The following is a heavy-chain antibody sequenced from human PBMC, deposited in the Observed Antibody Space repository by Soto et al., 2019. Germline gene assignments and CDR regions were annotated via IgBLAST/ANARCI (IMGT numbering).Heavy chain of an antibody. CDR2: ISGSGGST. Sequence: GGSLSLSCAASGFTFSSYAMSWVRQAPGKGLEWVSAISGSGGSTYYADSVKGRFTISRDNSKNTLYLQMNSLRAEDTAVYYCARGVLRFLEWLSPRYYYMDVWGKGTTVTVSS. D-gene: IGHD3-3*01. V-gene: IGHV3-23*01. J-gene: IGHJ6*03. CDR1: GFTFSSYA. CDR3: ARGVLRFLEWLSPRYYYMDV.